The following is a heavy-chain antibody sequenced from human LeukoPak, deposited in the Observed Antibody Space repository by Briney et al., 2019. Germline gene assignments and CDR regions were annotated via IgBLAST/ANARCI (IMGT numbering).Heavy chain of an antibody. D-gene: IGHD4-17*01. CDR3: ARAATVVTPAIGY. J-gene: IGHJ4*02. V-gene: IGHV1-8*01. CDR2: MNPNSGNT. CDR1: GYTFTSYD. Sequence: ASVKVSCKASGYTFTSYDINWVRQATGQGLEWMGWMNPNSGNTGYAQKFQGRVTMTRNTSISTAYMELSSLRSEDTAVYYCARAATVVTPAIGYWGQGTLVIVSS.